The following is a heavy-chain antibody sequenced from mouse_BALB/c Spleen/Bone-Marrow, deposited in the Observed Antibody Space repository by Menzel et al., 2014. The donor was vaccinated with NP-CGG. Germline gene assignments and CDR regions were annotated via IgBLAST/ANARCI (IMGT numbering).Heavy chain of an antibody. CDR2: INSNGGST. V-gene: IGHV5-6-2*01. Sequence: EVKLQESGGGLVKLGGSLKLSCAASGYTFSSYYMSWVRQTPEKRLELVAAINSNGGSTYYPDTVKGRFTISRDNAKNTLYRQMSSLQSEDTALYYCVSLGTDDAMDYWGQGTSVTVSS. CDR3: VSLGTDDAMDY. D-gene: IGHD4-1*01. J-gene: IGHJ4*01. CDR1: GYTFSSYY.